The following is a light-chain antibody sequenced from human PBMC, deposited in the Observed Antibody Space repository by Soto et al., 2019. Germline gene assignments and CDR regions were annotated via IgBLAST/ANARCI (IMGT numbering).Light chain of an antibody. V-gene: IGLV1-40*01. Sequence: QSVLTQPPSVSGAPGQRVTISCTASSSNIGAGYDVHWYQQIPGTAPKLLIYGNTNRPSGVPDRFSGSKSGTSASLAITGLQAEDEADYYCQSYDSSLSAWVFGGGTKLTVL. J-gene: IGLJ3*02. CDR3: QSYDSSLSAWV. CDR2: GNT. CDR1: SSNIGAGYD.